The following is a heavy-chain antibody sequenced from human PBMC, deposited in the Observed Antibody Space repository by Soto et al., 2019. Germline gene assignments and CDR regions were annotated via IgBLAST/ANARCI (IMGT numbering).Heavy chain of an antibody. Sequence: GASVKVSCKASGGTFSSYAISWVRQAPGQGLEWMGGIIPIFGTANYAQKFQGRVTITADKSTSTAYMELSSLRSEDTAVYYCARGIAAPNYYYYGMDVWGQGTTVTV. CDR2: IIPIFGTA. CDR1: GGTFSSYA. CDR3: ARGIAAPNYYYYGMDV. V-gene: IGHV1-69*06. D-gene: IGHD6-6*01. J-gene: IGHJ6*02.